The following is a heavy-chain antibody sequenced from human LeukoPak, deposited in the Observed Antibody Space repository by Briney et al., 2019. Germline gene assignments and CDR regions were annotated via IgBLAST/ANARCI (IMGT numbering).Heavy chain of an antibody. V-gene: IGHV1-24*01. D-gene: IGHD3-3*01. CDR3: ARAFSKYYFDY. Sequence: GASVKVSCKVSGYTLTELSMHWVRQAPGKGLEWMGGFDPEDGETIYAQKFQGRVTMTTDTSTSTAYMELRSLRSDDTAVYYCARAFSKYYFDYWGQGTLVTVSS. CDR1: GYTLTELS. CDR2: FDPEDGET. J-gene: IGHJ4*02.